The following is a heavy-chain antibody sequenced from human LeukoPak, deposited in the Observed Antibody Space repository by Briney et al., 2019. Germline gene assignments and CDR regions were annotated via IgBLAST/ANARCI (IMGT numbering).Heavy chain of an antibody. V-gene: IGHV4-39*07. D-gene: IGHD3-10*01. CDR1: GGSISSSSYY. CDR2: IYYSGST. J-gene: IGHJ4*02. CDR3: ARAGVYFDS. Sequence: SETLSLTCTVSGGSISSSSYYWGWIRQPPGKGLEWIGCIYYSGSTYYNPSLKSRVTISVDTSKNQFSLKLSSVTAADTAVYYCARAGVYFDSWGQGTLVTVSS.